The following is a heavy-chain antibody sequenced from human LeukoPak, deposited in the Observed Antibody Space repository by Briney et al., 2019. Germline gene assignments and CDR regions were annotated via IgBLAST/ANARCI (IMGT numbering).Heavy chain of an antibody. CDR2: ISSSSNTI. D-gene: IGHD3-10*02. V-gene: IGHV3-48*04. Sequence: GGSLRLSCAASGFTFSSYSMNWVRQAPGKGLEWVSYISSSSNTIYYADSVKGRFALSRDNAKNSLYLQMNSLRAEDTAVYYCAELGITMIGGVWGKGTTVTISS. CDR3: AELGITMIGGV. J-gene: IGHJ6*04. CDR1: GFTFSSYS.